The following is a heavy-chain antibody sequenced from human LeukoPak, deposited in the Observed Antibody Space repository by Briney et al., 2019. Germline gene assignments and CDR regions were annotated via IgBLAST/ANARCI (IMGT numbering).Heavy chain of an antibody. V-gene: IGHV3-21*01. D-gene: IGHD2-8*01. Sequence: GGSLRLSCAASGFTFSSYSMNWVRQAPGKGLEWVSSISSSSSYIYYADSVKGRSTISRGNAKNSLYLQMNSLRAEDTAVYYCARLHILHGMDVWGQGTTVTVSS. CDR2: ISSSSSYI. J-gene: IGHJ6*02. CDR1: GFTFSSYS. CDR3: ARLHILHGMDV.